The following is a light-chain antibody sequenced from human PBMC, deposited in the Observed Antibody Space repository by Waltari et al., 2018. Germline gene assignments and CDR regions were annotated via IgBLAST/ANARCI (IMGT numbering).Light chain of an antibody. CDR1: QSISRY. CDR3: QHHFRLPAT. V-gene: IGKV3-20*01. J-gene: IGKJ1*01. Sequence: IMLTQSPGTLSLSPGERATLSCRASQSISRYLAGDQQKPGQAPRLLIYGASTRATGIPDRFSGSGSGTDFSLTISGLDPEDSAVYYCQHHFRLPATFGQGTKVEIK. CDR2: GAS.